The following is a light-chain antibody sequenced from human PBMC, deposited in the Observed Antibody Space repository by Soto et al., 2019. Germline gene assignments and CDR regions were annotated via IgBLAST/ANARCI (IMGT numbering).Light chain of an antibody. J-gene: IGKJ4*01. CDR3: QKYNSAPLT. V-gene: IGKV3-20*01. CDR2: AAS. Sequence: PGTLSLSPEQRATLSCRASQSVSNNYLAWYQQTPGQAPRPLIYAASHRATGIPARFSGSGSGTDFTLTISSLQPEDVVTYSRQKYNSAPLTFGGGTKVDI. CDR1: QSVSNNY.